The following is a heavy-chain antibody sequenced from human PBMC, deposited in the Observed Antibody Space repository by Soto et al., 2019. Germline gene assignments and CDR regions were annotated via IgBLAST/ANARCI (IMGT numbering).Heavy chain of an antibody. Sequence: GGSLRLSCAASGFTVSSNYMSWVRQAPGKGLEWVSVIYSGGSTYYADSVKGRFTISRDNSKNTLYLQMNSLRAEDTAVYYCVRSLGPLRWYHTWGQGTLVTVSS. V-gene: IGHV3-53*01. J-gene: IGHJ5*02. D-gene: IGHD4-17*01. CDR2: IYSGGST. CDR1: GFTVSSNY. CDR3: VRSLGPLRWYHT.